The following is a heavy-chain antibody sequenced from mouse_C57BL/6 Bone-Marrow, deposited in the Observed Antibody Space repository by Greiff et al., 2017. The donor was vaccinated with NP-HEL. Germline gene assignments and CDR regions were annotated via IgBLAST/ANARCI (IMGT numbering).Heavy chain of an antibody. J-gene: IGHJ2*01. D-gene: IGHD2-2*01. Sequence: QVQLQQSGAELVKPGASVKISCKASGYAFSSYWMNWVKQRPGKGLEWIGQIYPGDGDTNYNGKFKGKATLTADKSSSTAYMQLSSLTSEDSAVYFCARWGLWLRREFDYWGQGTTLTVSS. CDR3: ARWGLWLRREFDY. CDR1: GYAFSSYW. CDR2: IYPGDGDT. V-gene: IGHV1-80*01.